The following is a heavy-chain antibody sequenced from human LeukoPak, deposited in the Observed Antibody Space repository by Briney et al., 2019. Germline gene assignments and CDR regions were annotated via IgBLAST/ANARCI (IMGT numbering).Heavy chain of an antibody. CDR2: IIPILGIA. D-gene: IGHD2-21*02. J-gene: IGHJ4*02. CDR3: ARTGYCGGDCYNPLDY. V-gene: IGHV1-69*04. Sequence: SVKVSCKASGGTFSSYAISWVRQAPGQGLEWMGRIIPILGIANYAQKFQGRVTITADKSTSTAYMELSSLRSEDTAVYYCARTGYCGGDCYNPLDYWGQRTLVTVSS. CDR1: GGTFSSYA.